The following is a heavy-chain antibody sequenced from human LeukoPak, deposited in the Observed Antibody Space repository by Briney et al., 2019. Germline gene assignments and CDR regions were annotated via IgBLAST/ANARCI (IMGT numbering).Heavy chain of an antibody. J-gene: IGHJ6*03. CDR3: ARSYSGKGGHQNYYYYYYMDV. CDR1: GGSISSHY. CDR2: IYYSGST. V-gene: IGHV4-59*11. Sequence: PSETLSLTCTVSGGSISSHYWSWIRQPPGKGLEWIGYIYYSGSTNYNPSLKSRVTMSVDTSKNQFSLKLSSVTAADTAVYYCARSYSGKGGHQNYYYYYYMDVWGKGTTVTVSS. D-gene: IGHD3-10*01.